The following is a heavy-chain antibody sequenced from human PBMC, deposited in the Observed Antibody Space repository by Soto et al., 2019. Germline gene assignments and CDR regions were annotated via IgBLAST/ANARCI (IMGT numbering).Heavy chain of an antibody. CDR2: INAGNGNT. J-gene: IGHJ4*02. Sequence: GASVKVSWKASGYTFTSYAMHWVRQAPGQRLEWMGWINAGNGNTKYSQKFQGRVTITRDTSASTAYMELSSLRSEDTAVYYCARAVAVPADFDYWGQGTLVTVSS. D-gene: IGHD6-19*01. CDR1: GYTFTSYA. V-gene: IGHV1-3*01. CDR3: ARAVAVPADFDY.